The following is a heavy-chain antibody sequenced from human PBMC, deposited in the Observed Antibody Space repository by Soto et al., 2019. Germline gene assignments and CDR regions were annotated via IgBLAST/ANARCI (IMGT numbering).Heavy chain of an antibody. CDR3: AREHDNYALDY. CDR1: GYTFTSYD. CDR2: MNPNSGNT. V-gene: IGHV1-8*01. J-gene: IGHJ4*02. D-gene: IGHD4-4*01. Sequence: QVQLVQSGAEVKQPGASVKVSCKASGYTFTSYDINWVRQATGQGLEWMGWMNPNSGNTVYAQKFQGRVTMTRNTSISTAYMKPSSLRSEDTAGYYGAREHDNYALDYWGQGTLVTVAA.